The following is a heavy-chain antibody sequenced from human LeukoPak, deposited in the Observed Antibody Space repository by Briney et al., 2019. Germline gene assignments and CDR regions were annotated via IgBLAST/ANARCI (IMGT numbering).Heavy chain of an antibody. CDR2: IIPIFGTA. CDR3: ARARPYCSSTSCYSFWFDP. Sequence: TSVKVSCKASGGTFSSYAISWVRQAPGQGLEWMGGIIPIFGTANYAQKFQGRVTITTDESTSTAYMELSSLRSEDTAVYYCARARPYCSSTSCYSFWFDPWGQGTLVTVPS. J-gene: IGHJ5*02. D-gene: IGHD2-2*01. CDR1: GGTFSSYA. V-gene: IGHV1-69*05.